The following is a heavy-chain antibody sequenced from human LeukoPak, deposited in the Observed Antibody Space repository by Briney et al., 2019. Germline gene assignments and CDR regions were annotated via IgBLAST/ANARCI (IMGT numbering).Heavy chain of an antibody. J-gene: IGHJ4*02. D-gene: IGHD1-26*01. CDR1: GGSISSYY. Sequence: PSETLSLTCTVSGGSISSYYWSWIRQPPGKGLEWIGYIYYSGSTNYNPSLKSRVTISVDTSKNQFSLKLSSVTAADTAVYYCARDTVGAHYWGQGTLVTVSS. CDR2: IYYSGST. V-gene: IGHV4-59*01. CDR3: ARDTVGAHY.